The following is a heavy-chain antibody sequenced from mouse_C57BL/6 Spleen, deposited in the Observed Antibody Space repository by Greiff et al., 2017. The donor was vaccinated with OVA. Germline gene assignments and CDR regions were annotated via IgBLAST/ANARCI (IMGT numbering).Heavy chain of an antibody. CDR2: INPNNGGT. Sequence: VQLQQSGPELVKPGASVKKSCKASGYTFTDYYMNWVKQSHGKSLEWIGDINPNNGGTSYNQKFKGKATLTVDKSSSTAYMELRSLTSEDSAVYYCARVPLRYYFDDWGQGTTLTVSS. J-gene: IGHJ2*01. CDR3: ARVPLRYYFDD. V-gene: IGHV1-26*01. D-gene: IGHD1-1*01. CDR1: GYTFTDYY.